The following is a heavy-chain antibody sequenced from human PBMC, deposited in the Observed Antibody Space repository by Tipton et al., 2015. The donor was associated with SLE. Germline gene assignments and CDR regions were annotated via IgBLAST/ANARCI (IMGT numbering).Heavy chain of an antibody. V-gene: IGHV4-39*01. CDR3: ARRGDWWYFDL. CDR1: GFTFSSYS. D-gene: IGHD3-16*01. Sequence: LRLSCAASGFTFSSYSMNWIRQSPGKGLEWIGSFHYSGATYSKPSLKSRITISIEASKNQFSLRLNSVTAADTGVYYCARRGDWWYFDLWGRGTLVTVSS. J-gene: IGHJ2*01. CDR2: FHYSGAT.